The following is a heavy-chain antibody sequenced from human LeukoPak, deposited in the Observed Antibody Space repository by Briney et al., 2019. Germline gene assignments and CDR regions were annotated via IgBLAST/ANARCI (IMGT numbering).Heavy chain of an antibody. CDR2: IDRSGST. CDR3: ARGSIAAADGGPRTDY. CDR1: GGSFSDYY. Sequence: SETLSLTCAVYGGSFSDYYWSWIRQPPGKGLEWIGEIDRSGSTNYNPSLKSRVTISVDTSKNQFSLKLSSVTAADTAVYYCARGSIAAADGGPRTDYWGQGTLVTVSS. V-gene: IGHV4-34*01. D-gene: IGHD6-13*01. J-gene: IGHJ4*02.